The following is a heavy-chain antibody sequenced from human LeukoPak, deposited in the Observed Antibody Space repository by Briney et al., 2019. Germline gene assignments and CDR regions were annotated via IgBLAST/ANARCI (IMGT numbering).Heavy chain of an antibody. D-gene: IGHD5-12*01. CDR2: ISSNGGST. V-gene: IGHV3-64D*06. J-gene: IGHJ4*02. Sequence: PGGSLRLSCSASGFTFSSYAMHWVRQAPGRGLEYVSAISSNGGSTYYADSVKGRFTISRDNSKNTLYLQMSSLRAEDTAVYYCVKGNSGYVRRYFDYWGQGTLVTVSS. CDR3: VKGNSGYVRRYFDY. CDR1: GFTFSSYA.